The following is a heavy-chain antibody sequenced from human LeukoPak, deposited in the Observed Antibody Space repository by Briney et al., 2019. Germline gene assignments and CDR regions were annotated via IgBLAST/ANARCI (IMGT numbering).Heavy chain of an antibody. J-gene: IGHJ5*02. CDR1: GFTFSSYA. D-gene: IGHD3-10*01. V-gene: IGHV3-23*01. CDR2: ISGSGGST. Sequence: GGSLRLSCAASGFTFSSYAMSWVRQAPGKGLEWVSAISGSGGSTYYADSVKGRFTISRDNSKNTLYLQMNSLRAEDTAVYYCANNVLLWFGELLTHKNWFDPWGQGTLVTVSS. CDR3: ANNVLLWFGELLTHKNWFDP.